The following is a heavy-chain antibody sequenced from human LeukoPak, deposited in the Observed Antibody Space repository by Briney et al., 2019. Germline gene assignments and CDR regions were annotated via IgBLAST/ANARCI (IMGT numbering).Heavy chain of an antibody. CDR1: GFTFSSYW. CDR2: IKQDGSEK. J-gene: IGHJ4*02. CDR3: AKDRDSGYEALDY. V-gene: IGHV3-7*03. Sequence: GGSLRLSCAASGFTFSSYWMSWVRQAPGKGLEWVANIKQDGSEKYYVDSVKGRFTISRDNAKNSLYLQMNSLRAEDTAVYYCAKDRDSGYEALDYWGQGTLVTVSS. D-gene: IGHD5-12*01.